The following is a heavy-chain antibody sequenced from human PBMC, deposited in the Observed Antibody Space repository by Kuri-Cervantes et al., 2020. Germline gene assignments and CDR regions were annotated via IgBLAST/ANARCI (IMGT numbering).Heavy chain of an antibody. V-gene: IGHV4-4*02. J-gene: IGHJ4*02. D-gene: IGHD2-15*01. CDR2: IYHSGST. Sequence: SETLSLTCAVSGGSISSSNWWSWVRQPPGKGLEWIGEIYHSGSTNYNPSLKSRVTISVDKSKNQFSLKLSSVTAADTAVYYCARGYRDCSGGSCYSLHYDYWGQGTLVTVSS. CDR3: ARGYRDCSGGSCYSLHYDY. CDR1: GGSISSSNW.